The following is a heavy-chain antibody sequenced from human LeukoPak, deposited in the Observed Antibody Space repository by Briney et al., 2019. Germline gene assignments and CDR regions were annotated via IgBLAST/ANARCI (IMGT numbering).Heavy chain of an antibody. CDR1: GYTFTGYY. J-gene: IGHJ4*02. Sequence: GASVKVSCKASGYTFTGYYMHWVRQAPGQGLEWMGWINPNSGGTNYAQKLQGRVTMTTDTSTSTAYMELRSLRSDDTAVHYCARAVDTAMGDFDYWGQGTLVTVSS. CDR3: ARAVDTAMGDFDY. D-gene: IGHD5-18*01. CDR2: INPNSGGT. V-gene: IGHV1-2*02.